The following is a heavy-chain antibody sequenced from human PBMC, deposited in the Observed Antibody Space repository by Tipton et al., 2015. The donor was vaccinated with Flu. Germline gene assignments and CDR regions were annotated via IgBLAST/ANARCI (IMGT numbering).Heavy chain of an antibody. V-gene: IGHV3-21*01. D-gene: IGHD4-17*01. CDR1: GFTFSSYS. J-gene: IGHJ4*02. CDR3: ARDGSGDYVGGYFDY. Sequence: SLRLSCAASGFTFSSYSMNWVRQAPGKGLEWVSSISSSSSYIYYADSVKGRFTISRDNAKNSLYLQMNSLRAEDTAVYYCARDGSGDYVGGYFDYWGQGTLVTVSS. CDR2: ISSSSSYI.